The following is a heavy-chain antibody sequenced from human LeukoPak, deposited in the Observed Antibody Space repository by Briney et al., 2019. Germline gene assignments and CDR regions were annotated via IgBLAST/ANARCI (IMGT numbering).Heavy chain of an antibody. D-gene: IGHD3-22*01. J-gene: IGHJ5*02. V-gene: IGHV3-53*01. CDR2: IYSGGST. CDR3: ARLFYYDSSGYYR. CDR1: GFTVSSNY. Sequence: GGSLRLSCAASGFTVSSNYMSWVRQAPGKGLEWVSVIYSGGSTYYADSVKGRFTISRDNSKNTLYLQMNSLRAEDTAVYYCARLFYYDSSGYYRWGQGTLVTVSS.